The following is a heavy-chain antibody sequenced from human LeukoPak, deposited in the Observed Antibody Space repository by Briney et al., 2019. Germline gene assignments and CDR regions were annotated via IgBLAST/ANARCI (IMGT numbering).Heavy chain of an antibody. D-gene: IGHD2-2*01. V-gene: IGHV3-21*01. CDR2: ISSSSSYI. CDR1: GFTFSSYA. J-gene: IGHJ6*02. CDR3: ARDRYRSAAMGSYYYYYGMDV. Sequence: GRSLRLSCAASGFTFSSYAMHWVRQAPGKGLEWVSSISSSSSYIYYADSVKGRFTISRDNAKNSLYLQMNSLRAEDTAVYYCARDRYRSAAMGSYYYYYGMDVWGQGTTVTVSS.